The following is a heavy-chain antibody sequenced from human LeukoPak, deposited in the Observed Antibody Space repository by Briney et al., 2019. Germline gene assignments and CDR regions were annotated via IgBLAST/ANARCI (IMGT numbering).Heavy chain of an antibody. D-gene: IGHD2-21*01. Sequence: GGSLRLSCAASGFTFSNYWMTWIRQAPGKGLEWVATIKQDGSEKYYVDSVQGRFTISRDHAQNSLYLQLNSLRAQDSALYYCVRACGSAACPFYFHYWGQGTLVTVSS. CDR3: VRACGSAACPFYFHY. CDR1: GFTFSNYW. V-gene: IGHV3-7*01. CDR2: IKQDGSEK. J-gene: IGHJ4*02.